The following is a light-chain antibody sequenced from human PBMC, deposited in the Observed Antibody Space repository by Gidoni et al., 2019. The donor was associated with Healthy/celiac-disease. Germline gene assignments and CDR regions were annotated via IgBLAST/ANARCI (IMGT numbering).Light chain of an antibody. V-gene: IGKV1-39*01. CDR1: QSISSY. Sequence: DIQMTQSPSSLSASVGDRVTITCRASQSISSYLNWYQQKPGKAPKLLIYAASSLQSGVPSRFSGSGSGTDFTLTISSLQPEDFATYYCRQGYSTPGTFGGGTKVEIK. CDR3: RQGYSTPGT. CDR2: AAS. J-gene: IGKJ4*01.